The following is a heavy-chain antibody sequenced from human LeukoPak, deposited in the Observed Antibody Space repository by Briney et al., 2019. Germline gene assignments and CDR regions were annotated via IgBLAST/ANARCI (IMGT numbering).Heavy chain of an antibody. CDR1: GFTFSSYS. D-gene: IGHD2-15*01. Sequence: GGSLRLSCAASGFTFSSYSMNWVRQAPGKGLEWVSSISSSSSYIYYADSVKGRFTISRDNAKNSLYLQMNSLRAEDTAVYYCARERWYCSGGSCFFDYWGQGTLVTVSS. V-gene: IGHV3-21*01. CDR3: ARERWYCSGGSCFFDY. CDR2: ISSSSSYI. J-gene: IGHJ4*02.